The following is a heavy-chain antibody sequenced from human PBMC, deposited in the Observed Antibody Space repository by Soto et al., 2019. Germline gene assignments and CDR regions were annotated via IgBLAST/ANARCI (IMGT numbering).Heavy chain of an antibody. J-gene: IGHJ2*01. D-gene: IGHD6-6*01. CDR2: ISSSSSTI. CDR3: ARDVGQLANHWYFDL. V-gene: IGHV3-48*01. CDR1: GFTFSSYS. Sequence: GSLRLSCAASGFTFSSYSMNWVRQAPGKGLEWASYISSSSSTIYYADSVKGRFTISRDNAKNSLYLQMNSLRAEDTAVYYCARDVGQLANHWYFDLWGRGTLVTVSS.